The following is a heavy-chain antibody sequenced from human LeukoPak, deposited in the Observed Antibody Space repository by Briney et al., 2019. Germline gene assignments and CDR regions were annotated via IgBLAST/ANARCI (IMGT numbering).Heavy chain of an antibody. V-gene: IGHV3-23*01. D-gene: IGHD3-9*01. CDR2: ISGSGGTT. CDR1: GFTFSSSA. Sequence: GGSLRLSCAASGFTFSSSAMNWVRQAPGKGLDWVSSISGSGGTTYYADSLKCRVTISRDNAKNSLYLQMNSLRAEDTAVYYCAKAGLLRYFDWFPRYDNYYYYYYYMDVWGKGTTVTISS. CDR3: AKAGLLRYFDWFPRYDNYYYYYYYMDV. J-gene: IGHJ6*03.